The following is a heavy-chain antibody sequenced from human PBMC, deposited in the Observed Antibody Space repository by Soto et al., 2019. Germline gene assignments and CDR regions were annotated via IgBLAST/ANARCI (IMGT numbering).Heavy chain of an antibody. V-gene: IGHV3-66*01. CDR1: GFSVTNNY. Sequence: EVQVVESGGGLVQPGGSLRLSCAASGFSVTNNYMNWVRQAPGKGLEWVSIIDIGGNTYYADSVKDRFTISRDNSRNTPYLQMDSLRAEDTAVYYCARGRGSTGYLGREHYFDYWGQGTLVTVSP. CDR3: ARGRGSTGYLGREHYFDY. J-gene: IGHJ4*02. CDR2: IDIGGNT. D-gene: IGHD2-2*01.